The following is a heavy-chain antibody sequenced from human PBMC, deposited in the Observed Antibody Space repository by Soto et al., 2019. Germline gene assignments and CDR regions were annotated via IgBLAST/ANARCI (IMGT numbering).Heavy chain of an antibody. CDR1: GYTFKTYD. Sequence: QVQLVQSGAEVKKPGASVKVSCKASGYTFKTYDINWVRQASGQGLEWMGWMSPNSGNTGYAQKFQGRVTMTWTTSTSTAYLELSSLRSDDTAVYYCTRGPPNWGFDLWGQGTLVIVSS. J-gene: IGHJ4*02. V-gene: IGHV1-8*01. CDR3: TRGPPNWGFDL. CDR2: MSPNSGNT. D-gene: IGHD7-27*01.